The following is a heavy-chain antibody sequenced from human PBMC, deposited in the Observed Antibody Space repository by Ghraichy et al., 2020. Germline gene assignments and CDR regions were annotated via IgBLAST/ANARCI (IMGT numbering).Heavy chain of an antibody. V-gene: IGHV2-5*02. CDR3: ARRGSAGLFDY. CDR1: GFSLSTSGVG. CDR2: IFWDDDQ. D-gene: IGHD3-10*01. J-gene: IGHJ4*02. Sequence: SGPTLVKPTQTLTLTCTFSGFSLSTSGVGVGWIRQPPGKALEWLTTIFWDDDQRFSPSLKSRLTITKDTSKNQVVLTMTNMDSVDTAIYYCARRGSAGLFDYWGQGTLVTVSS.